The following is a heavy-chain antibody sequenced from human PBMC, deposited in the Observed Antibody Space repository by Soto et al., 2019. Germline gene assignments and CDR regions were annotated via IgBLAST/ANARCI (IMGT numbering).Heavy chain of an antibody. J-gene: IGHJ4*02. CDR1: GDSISSRSYY. V-gene: IGHV4-39*01. Sequence: SETLSLTCTVTGDSISSRSYYWGWIRQPPGKGLEWIGSIYYSGSTYNNPSLRIRVSMSIDTSKDQFSLKLKSVTAADTALYFCARQRTSVVTQAHFDVWGPGSLVTVSS. D-gene: IGHD2-21*02. CDR3: ARQRTSVVTQAHFDV. CDR2: IYYSGST.